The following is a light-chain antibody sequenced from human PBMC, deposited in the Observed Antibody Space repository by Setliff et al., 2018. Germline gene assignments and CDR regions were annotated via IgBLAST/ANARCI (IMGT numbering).Light chain of an antibody. CDR1: SGDVGGYNY. CDR3: SSYAGSTGNV. Sequence: QSALTQPPSASGSPGQSVTISCTGTSGDVGGYNYVSWYQQHPGKAPKLMIYEVSKRPSGVPDRFSGSKSSNTASLTVSGLQAEDEADYYCSSYAGSTGNVFGTGTKVTVL. J-gene: IGLJ1*01. CDR2: EVS. V-gene: IGLV2-8*01.